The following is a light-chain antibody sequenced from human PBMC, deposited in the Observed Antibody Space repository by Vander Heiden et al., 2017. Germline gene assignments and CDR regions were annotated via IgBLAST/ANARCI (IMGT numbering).Light chain of an antibody. V-gene: IGKV3-15*01. Sequence: EILMTQSPATLSVSAGARVTLSCRASLSVTTSLAWYQQKPGQPPRLLIYGAATRATGVPARFSGSGYGTEFTLTISSLQSEDFAFYFCQQYNNWPPWTFGQGTKVEIK. CDR3: QQYNNWPPWT. J-gene: IGKJ1*01. CDR1: LSVTTS. CDR2: GAA.